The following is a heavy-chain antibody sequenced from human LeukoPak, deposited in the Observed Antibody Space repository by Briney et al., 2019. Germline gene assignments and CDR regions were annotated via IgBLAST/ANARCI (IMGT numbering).Heavy chain of an antibody. D-gene: IGHD4-17*01. CDR1: GFTVSSNY. CDR2: LFSGGST. V-gene: IGHV3-53*01. J-gene: IGHJ4*02. Sequence: GGSLRLSCAASGFTVSSNYMSWVRQAPGKGLEWVSVLFSGGSTYYADSVKSRFTISRDNSRNTLYLQMNSLRTEDTAVYYCARDGPPATVTGLKDSNFAYWGQGTLVTVSS. CDR3: ARDGPPATVTGLKDSNFAY.